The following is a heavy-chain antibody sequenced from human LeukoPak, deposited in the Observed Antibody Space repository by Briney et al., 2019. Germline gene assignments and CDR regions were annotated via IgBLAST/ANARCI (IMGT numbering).Heavy chain of an antibody. CDR1: GGTFSSYA. Sequence: ASVKVSCKASGGTFSSYAISWVRQAPGQGLEGMGRIIPIFGTANYAQKFQGRVTINTEESTSRAYMELSSLRSEDTAVYYCARDQAAYYDFWSGYYWGQGTLVTVSS. J-gene: IGHJ4*02. CDR3: ARDQAAYYDFWSGYY. CDR2: IIPIFGTA. V-gene: IGHV1-69*05. D-gene: IGHD3-3*01.